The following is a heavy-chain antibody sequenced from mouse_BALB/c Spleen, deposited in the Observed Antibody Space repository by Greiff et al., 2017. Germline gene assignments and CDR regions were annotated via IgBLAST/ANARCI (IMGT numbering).Heavy chain of an antibody. CDR2: ISSGSSTI. Sequence: EVKLQESGGGLVQPGGSRKLSCAASGFTFSSFGMHWVRQAPEKGLEWVAYISSGSSTIYYADTVKGRFTISRDNPKNTLFLQMTSLRSEDTAMYYCARGSYGWYFDVWGAGTTVTVSS. CDR3: ARGSYGWYFDV. J-gene: IGHJ1*01. CDR1: GFTFSSFG. D-gene: IGHD1-1*02. V-gene: IGHV5-17*02.